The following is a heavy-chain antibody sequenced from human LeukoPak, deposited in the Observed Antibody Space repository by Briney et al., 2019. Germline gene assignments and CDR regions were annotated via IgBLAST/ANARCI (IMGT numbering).Heavy chain of an antibody. D-gene: IGHD3-22*01. V-gene: IGHV3-53*01. CDR1: GFTVSSNY. Sequence: PGGSLRLSCAASGFTVSSNYMSWVRQAPGKGLEWVSVIYSGGSTYYADSVKGRFTISRDNSKNTLYLQMNSLRAEDTAVYYCARADSFYYYYYMDVWGKGTTVTVSS. J-gene: IGHJ6*03. CDR2: IYSGGST. CDR3: ARADSFYYYYYMDV.